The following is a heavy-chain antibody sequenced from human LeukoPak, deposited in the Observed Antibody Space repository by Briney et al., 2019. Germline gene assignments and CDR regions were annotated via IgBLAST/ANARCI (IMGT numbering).Heavy chain of an antibody. Sequence: ASVKVSCKASGYTFTGYYMHWVRQAPGQGLEWMGWINPNSGGTNYAQKFQGWVTMTRDTSISTAYMELSRLRSDDTAVYYCARAYYYDSSGYPNGMDVWGQGTTVTVSS. V-gene: IGHV1-2*04. CDR2: INPNSGGT. CDR3: ARAYYYDSSGYPNGMDV. J-gene: IGHJ6*02. CDR1: GYTFTGYY. D-gene: IGHD3-22*01.